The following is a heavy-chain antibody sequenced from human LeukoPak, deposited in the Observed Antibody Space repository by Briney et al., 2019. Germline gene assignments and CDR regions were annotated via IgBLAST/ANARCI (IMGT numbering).Heavy chain of an antibody. J-gene: IGHJ4*02. CDR2: ISGSGGST. V-gene: IGHV3-23*01. CDR1: GFTFSSYA. Sequence: GGSLRLSCAASGFTFSSYAMSWVRQAPGKGLEWVSAISGSGGSTYYADSVKGRFTISRDNSKNTLYLQMNSLRAEDTAVYYCAKEFSVRYGDYEYYFDYWGQGTLVTVSS. CDR3: AKEFSVRYGDYEYYFDY. D-gene: IGHD4-17*01.